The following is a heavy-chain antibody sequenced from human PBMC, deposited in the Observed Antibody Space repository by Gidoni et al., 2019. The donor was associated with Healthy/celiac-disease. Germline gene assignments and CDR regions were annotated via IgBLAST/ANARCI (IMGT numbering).Heavy chain of an antibody. J-gene: IGHJ4*02. V-gene: IGHV2-26*01. CDR2: IFSNDEK. Sequence: IRQPPGKALEWLAHIFSNDEKSYSTSLKSRLTISKDTSKSQVVLTMTNMDPVDTATYYCARIIPTTNYYYDSSGYYFDYWGQGTLVTVSS. CDR3: ARIIPTTNYYYDSSGYYFDY. D-gene: IGHD3-22*01.